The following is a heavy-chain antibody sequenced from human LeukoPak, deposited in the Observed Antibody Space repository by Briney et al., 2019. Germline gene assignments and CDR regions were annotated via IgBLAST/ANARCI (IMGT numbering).Heavy chain of an antibody. D-gene: IGHD2-15*01. CDR3: ARVSCTGGSCNFFFDY. V-gene: IGHV3-48*01. Sequence: GGSLRLSCAASGFTFSSYSMNWVRQAPGKGLEWVSHISSSSSTIYYADSVKGRFTISRDNAKNSLYLQMNSLRAEDTAVYYCARVSCTGGSCNFFFDYWGQGTLVTVSS. CDR2: ISSSSSTI. J-gene: IGHJ4*02. CDR1: GFTFSSYS.